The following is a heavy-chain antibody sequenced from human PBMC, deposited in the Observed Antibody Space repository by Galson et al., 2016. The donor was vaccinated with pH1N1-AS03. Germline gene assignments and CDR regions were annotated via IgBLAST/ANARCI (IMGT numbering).Heavy chain of an antibody. CDR3: ATDRSPSYSGIYYDAFDF. V-gene: IGHV3-7*03. D-gene: IGHD1-26*01. CDR2: INQAGPKI. J-gene: IGHJ3*01. Sequence: SPTLSCAASGFTFSSYWMPWVRQAPGKGLEWVANINQAGPKIHYVDSVEGRCTISRANAKKALYLQMNDLRVEDTAVYFCATDRSPSYSGIYYDAFDFWGQGTMATVSS. CDR1: GFTFSSYW.